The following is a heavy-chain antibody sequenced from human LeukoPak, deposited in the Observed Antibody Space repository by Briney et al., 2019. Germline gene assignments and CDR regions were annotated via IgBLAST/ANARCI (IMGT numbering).Heavy chain of an antibody. CDR1: GASIRNYY. Sequence: SETLSLTXTVSGASIRNYYFSWIRQPPGKGLEWIGYIYYSGSTNYSPSLKSRVTISVDTSKNQFSLKLSSVTAADTAVYYCARSGASGMQRLFDPWGQGTLVTVSS. D-gene: IGHD3-10*01. J-gene: IGHJ5*02. CDR3: ARSGASGMQRLFDP. CDR2: IYYSGST. V-gene: IGHV4-59*01.